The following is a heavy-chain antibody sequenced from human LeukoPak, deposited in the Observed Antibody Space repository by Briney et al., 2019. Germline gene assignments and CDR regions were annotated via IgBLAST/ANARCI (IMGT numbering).Heavy chain of an antibody. D-gene: IGHD2/OR15-2a*01. CDR2: IYYSGST. Sequence: SETLSLTCTVSGGSISSGDYYWSWIHQPPGKGLEWIGYIYYSGSTYYNPSLKSRVTISVDTSKNQFSLKLSSVTAADTAVYYCARDAKRFYAANWFDPWGQGTLVTVSS. V-gene: IGHV4-30-4*08. CDR3: ARDAKRFYAANWFDP. J-gene: IGHJ5*02. CDR1: GGSISSGDYY.